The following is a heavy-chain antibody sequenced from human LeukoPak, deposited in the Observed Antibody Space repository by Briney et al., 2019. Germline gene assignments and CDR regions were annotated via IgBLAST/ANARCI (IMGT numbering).Heavy chain of an antibody. V-gene: IGHV3-9*01. Sequence: PGRSLRLSCAASGFTFDDYAMHWVWQAPGKGLEWVSGISWNSGSIGYADSVKGRFTISRDNAKNSLYLQMNSLRAEDTALYYCAKEARHRCSSTSCYTDDAFDIWGQGTMVTVSS. CDR3: AKEARHRCSSTSCYTDDAFDI. J-gene: IGHJ3*02. CDR2: ISWNSGSI. D-gene: IGHD2-2*02. CDR1: GFTFDDYA.